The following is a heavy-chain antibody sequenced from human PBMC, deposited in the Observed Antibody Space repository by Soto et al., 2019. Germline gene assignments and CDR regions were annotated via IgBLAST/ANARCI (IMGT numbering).Heavy chain of an antibody. Sequence: SVKVSCKASGGTFSSYAISWVRQAPGQGLEWMGGIIPIFGTANYAQKFRGRVTITADESTSTAYMELSSLRSEDTAVYYCAREDRRLRFLEWLSPYGMDVWGQGTTVTVSS. CDR1: GGTFSSYA. J-gene: IGHJ6*02. CDR2: IIPIFGTA. CDR3: AREDRRLRFLEWLSPYGMDV. V-gene: IGHV1-69*13. D-gene: IGHD3-3*01.